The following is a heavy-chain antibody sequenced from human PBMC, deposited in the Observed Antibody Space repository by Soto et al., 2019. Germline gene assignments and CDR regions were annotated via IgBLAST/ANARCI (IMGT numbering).Heavy chain of an antibody. CDR1: GYPFTSYD. Sequence: GASVKVSCKASGYPFTSYDINWVRQATGQGLEWMGWMNPNSGNTGYAQKFQGGVTMTRNTSISTAYMELSSLRSEDTAVYYCARGLQVLTGEYNWLDPWGQGTLVTVSS. D-gene: IGHD1-26*01. J-gene: IGHJ5*02. CDR2: MNPNSGNT. CDR3: ARGLQVLTGEYNWLDP. V-gene: IGHV1-8*01.